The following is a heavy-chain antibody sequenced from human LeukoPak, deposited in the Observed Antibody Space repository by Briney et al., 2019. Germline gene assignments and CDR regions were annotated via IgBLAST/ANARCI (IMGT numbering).Heavy chain of an antibody. D-gene: IGHD3-10*01. V-gene: IGHV4-34*01. J-gene: IGHJ4*02. CDR3: ARVRSRYYYGSGSYVFDY. CDR2: INHSGST. Sequence: SETLSLTCAVYGGSFSGYYWSWIRQPPGKGLEWIGEINHSGSTNYNPSLKSRVTISVDTSKNQFSLKLSSVTAADTAVYYCARVRSRYYYGSGSYVFDYWGQGTLVTVSS. CDR1: GGSFSGYY.